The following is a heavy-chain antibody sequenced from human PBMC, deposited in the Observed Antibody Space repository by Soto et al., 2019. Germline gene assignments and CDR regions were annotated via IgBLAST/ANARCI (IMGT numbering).Heavy chain of an antibody. D-gene: IGHD6-19*01. CDR2: IIPIFGTA. CDR1: GGTFSSYA. CDR3: ASGAGRNWFDP. V-gene: IGHV1-69*12. J-gene: IGHJ5*02. Sequence: QVQLVQSGAEVKKAGSSVKVSCKASGGTFSSYAISWVRQAPGQGLEWKGGIIPIFGTATYAQKFQARVTLTADESTSTAYMELSSLRSEDTAVYYCASGAGRNWFDPWGQGTLVTVSS.